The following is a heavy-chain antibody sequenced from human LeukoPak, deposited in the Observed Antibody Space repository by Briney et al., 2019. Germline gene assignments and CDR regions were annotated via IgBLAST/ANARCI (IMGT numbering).Heavy chain of an antibody. CDR2: IRYDGSNK. J-gene: IGHJ4*02. Sequence: PGGSLRLSCAASGFTFSSYGMHWVRQAPGKGLEWMAFIRYDGSNKYYADSVKGRFTISRDNSKNTLYLQMNSLRAEDTAVYYCAKDLRDYYDSSGQPDWGQGTLVTVSS. D-gene: IGHD3-22*01. CDR3: AKDLRDYYDSSGQPD. V-gene: IGHV3-30*02. CDR1: GFTFSSYG.